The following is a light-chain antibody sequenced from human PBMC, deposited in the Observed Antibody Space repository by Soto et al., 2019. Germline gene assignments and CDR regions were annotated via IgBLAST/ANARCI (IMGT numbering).Light chain of an antibody. CDR3: SSDTRSSTWV. CDR1: SSDIGGYNY. V-gene: IGLV2-14*01. Sequence: QSALTQPASVSGSPGQSITISCTGTSSDIGGYNYVSWYQQHPGKAPKVIIYEVSNRSSGVSNRFSGSKSGNTASLTISGLQAEDEAYYYCSSDTRSSTWVFGGGTKLTVL. CDR2: EVS. J-gene: IGLJ3*02.